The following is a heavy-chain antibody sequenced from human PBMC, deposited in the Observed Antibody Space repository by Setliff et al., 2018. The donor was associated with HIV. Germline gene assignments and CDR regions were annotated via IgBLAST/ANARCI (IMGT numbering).Heavy chain of an antibody. CDR3: TLTSRLDGYFDP. V-gene: IGHV4-59*11. CDR2: IYYSGST. D-gene: IGHD5-12*01. CDR1: GGSIRGHY. Sequence: SETLSLTCTVSGGSIRGHYWSWIRQPPGKGLEWIGTIYYSGSTDYKPSLKSRGTISVNTSKNQFYLKLNSVTAADSAVYYCTLTSRLDGYFDPWGQGTRVTV. J-gene: IGHJ5*02.